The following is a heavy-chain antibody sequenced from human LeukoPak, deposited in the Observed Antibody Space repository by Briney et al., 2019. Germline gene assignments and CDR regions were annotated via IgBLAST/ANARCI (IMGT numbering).Heavy chain of an antibody. V-gene: IGHV3-23*01. J-gene: IGHJ4*02. D-gene: IGHD3-10*01. Sequence: GGSLRLSCAVSGITLSNYGMSWVRQAPGKGLEWVAGLSGSGGGTNYADSVQGRFTISRDNPKNTLYLQMNSLRAEDTAVYFCAKRGVVIRVFLVGFHKEAYYFDYWGQGALVTVSS. CDR3: AKRGVVIRVFLVGFHKEAYYFDY. CDR1: GITLSNYG. CDR2: LSGSGGGT.